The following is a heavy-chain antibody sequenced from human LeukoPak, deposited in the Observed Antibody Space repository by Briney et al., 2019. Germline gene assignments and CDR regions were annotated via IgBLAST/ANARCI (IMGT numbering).Heavy chain of an antibody. CDR1: GFTFRNFA. CDR2: IGSDSGAI. CDR3: AKYRTTSAPPRNFDY. V-gene: IGHV3-23*01. Sequence: GGSLRFSCAASGFTFRNFAMIWVRQAPGKGLEWVSVIGSDSGAIQYADSVKGRFTISRDNSKSTLFLQMNSLRADDTAMYYCAKYRTTSAPPRNFDYWGQGTLVTVSS. D-gene: IGHD1-14*01. J-gene: IGHJ4*02.